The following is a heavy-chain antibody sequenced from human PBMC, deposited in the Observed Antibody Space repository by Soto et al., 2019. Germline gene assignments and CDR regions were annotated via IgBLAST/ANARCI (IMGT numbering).Heavy chain of an antibody. CDR3: ARGNRYYDSSGYSRNYYFDY. D-gene: IGHD3-22*01. Sequence: SETLSLTCTVSGGSISSGDYYWSWIRQPPGKGLEWIGYIYYSGSTYYNPSLKSRVTISVDTSKNQFSLKLSSVTAADTAVYYCARGNRYYDSSGYSRNYYFDYWGQGTLVTVSS. CDR2: IYYSGST. J-gene: IGHJ4*02. V-gene: IGHV4-30-4*01. CDR1: GGSISSGDYY.